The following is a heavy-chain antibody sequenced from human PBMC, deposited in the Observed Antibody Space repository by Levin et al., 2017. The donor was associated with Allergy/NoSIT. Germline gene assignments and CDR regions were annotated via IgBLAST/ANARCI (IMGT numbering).Heavy chain of an antibody. V-gene: IGHV3-43*01. CDR2: ISWDGGST. CDR3: AKVGDDYDLYYFDY. CDR1: GFTFDDYT. D-gene: IGHD4-17*01. Sequence: GESLKISCAASGFTFDDYTMHWVRQAPGKGLEWVSLISWDGGSTYYADSVKGRFTISRDNSKNSLYLQMNSLRTEDTALYYCAKVGDDYDLYYFDYWGQGTLVTVSS. J-gene: IGHJ4*02.